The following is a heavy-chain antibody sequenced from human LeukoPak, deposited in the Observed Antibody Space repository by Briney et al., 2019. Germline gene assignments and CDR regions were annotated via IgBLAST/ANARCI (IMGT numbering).Heavy chain of an antibody. CDR1: SGSFSSISYF. CDR2: INYSGTT. Sequence: SETLSLTCTVSSGSFSSISYFCGWIRQSPGMGLEWIATINYSGTTYYNPSLKSRVTTSVDTTRNQFSLKLTSGTAADRAVYYCARLRGGVQLWGAWGQGALVTVSS. CDR3: ARLRGGVQLWGA. V-gene: IGHV4-39*01. D-gene: IGHD3-10*01. J-gene: IGHJ5*01.